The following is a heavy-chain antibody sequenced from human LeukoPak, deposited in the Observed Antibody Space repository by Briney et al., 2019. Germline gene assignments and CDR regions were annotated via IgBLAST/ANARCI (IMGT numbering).Heavy chain of an antibody. CDR1: GFTFSSYA. Sequence: GGSLRLSCAASGFTFSSYAMSWVRQAPGKGLEGVSAISGSGGSTYYADSVKGRFTISRDNSKNTLYLQMNSLRAEDTAVYYCAKATEMAAVMYYFDYWGQGTLVTVSS. CDR2: ISGSGGST. D-gene: IGHD5-24*01. CDR3: AKATEMAAVMYYFDY. J-gene: IGHJ4*02. V-gene: IGHV3-23*01.